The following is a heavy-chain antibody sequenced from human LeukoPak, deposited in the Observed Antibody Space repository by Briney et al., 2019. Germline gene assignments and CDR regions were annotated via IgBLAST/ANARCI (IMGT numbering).Heavy chain of an antibody. J-gene: IGHJ4*02. V-gene: IGHV4-59*01. CDR3: ARDYPYAPRRGLYFDY. CDR1: GGSTSSYY. D-gene: IGHD2-2*01. Sequence: SETLSLTCTVSGGSTSSYYWTRIRQPPGKRLEWIGYISYTGSTNYNPSLKSRVTISVDTSKNQFSLKLNSVTAADTAVYYCARDYPYAPRRGLYFDYWGQGILVTVSS. CDR2: ISYTGST.